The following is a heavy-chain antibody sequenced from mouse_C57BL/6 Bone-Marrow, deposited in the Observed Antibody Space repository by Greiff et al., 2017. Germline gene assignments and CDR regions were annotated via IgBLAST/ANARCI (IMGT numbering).Heavy chain of an antibody. CDR3: ALTRTGTWFAY. CDR1: GYSITSDYA. J-gene: IGHJ3*01. V-gene: IGHV3-2*02. CDR2: ISYSGST. Sequence: EVKLMESGPGLVKPSQSLSLTCTVTGYSITSDYAWNWIRQFPGNILEWMGYISYSGSTSYNPSLKSRISITRDTSKHQFFLQLNSVTTEDTATYYCALTRTGTWFAYWGQGTLVTVSA. D-gene: IGHD4-1*01.